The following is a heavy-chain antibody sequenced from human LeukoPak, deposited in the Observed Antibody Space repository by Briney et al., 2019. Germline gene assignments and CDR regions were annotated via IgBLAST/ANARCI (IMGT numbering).Heavy chain of an antibody. CDR1: GFTFSSYA. CDR2: ISGSGGST. Sequence: GGSLRLSCAASGFTFSSYAMHWVRQAPGKGLEWVSGISGSGGSTYYADSVKGRFTISRDNSKNTLYLQMNSLRAEDTAVYYCAKGIAAAGTGYYFDYWGQGTLVTVSS. J-gene: IGHJ4*02. D-gene: IGHD6-13*01. CDR3: AKGIAAAGTGYYFDY. V-gene: IGHV3-23*01.